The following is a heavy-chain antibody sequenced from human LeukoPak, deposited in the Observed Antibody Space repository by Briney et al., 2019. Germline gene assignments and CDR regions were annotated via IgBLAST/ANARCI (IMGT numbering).Heavy chain of an antibody. D-gene: IGHD3-3*01. V-gene: IGHV3-30*04. J-gene: IGHJ4*02. Sequence: GGSLRLSCVASGLAFSSYSMHWVRQALGKGLEWVGVISYDGSDEYYTDSVKGRFTISRDNSKNTVYLQMNSLRADDTAVYYCARDFTPEWFDIHWGQGTLVTVSS. CDR3: ARDFTPEWFDIH. CDR1: GLAFSSYS. CDR2: ISYDGSDE.